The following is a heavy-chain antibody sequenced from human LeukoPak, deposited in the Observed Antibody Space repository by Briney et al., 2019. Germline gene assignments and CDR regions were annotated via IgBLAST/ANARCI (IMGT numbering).Heavy chain of an antibody. J-gene: IGHJ4*02. Sequence: ETLSLTCSVSGGSISSYYWGWIRQPPGKGLEWVSAISGSGDSTYYADSVKGRFTISRDNSKNTLYLQMNSLRAEDTTVYYCAKVAVRGVIINYFDYWGQGTLVTVSS. CDR2: ISGSGDST. CDR3: AKVAVRGVIINYFDY. CDR1: GGSISSYY. D-gene: IGHD3-10*01. V-gene: IGHV3-23*01.